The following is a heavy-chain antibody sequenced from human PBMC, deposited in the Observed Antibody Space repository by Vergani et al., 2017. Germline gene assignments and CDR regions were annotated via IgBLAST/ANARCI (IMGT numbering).Heavy chain of an antibody. V-gene: IGHV3-23*01. CDR2: LSAIDRRT. Sequence: EVQLLESGGDLVQPGGSLRLSCAASGFTFIMHAMSWVRQAPGKGLEWVSTLSAIDRRTHYADSVKGRFTISRDNSKNTLFLHMNSLRPEDTAVYYCAKVGRSEVGCTFGAFDIWGQGKMVAVSS. D-gene: IGHD6-19*01. J-gene: IGHJ3*02. CDR3: AKVGRSEVGCTFGAFDI. CDR1: GFTFIMHA.